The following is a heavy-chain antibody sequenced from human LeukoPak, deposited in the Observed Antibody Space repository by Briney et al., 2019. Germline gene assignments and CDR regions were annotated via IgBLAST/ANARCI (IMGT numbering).Heavy chain of an antibody. D-gene: IGHD6-13*01. J-gene: IGHJ4*02. CDR2: INHSGST. CDR1: GGSFSGYY. Sequence: SETLSLTCAVYGGSFSGYYWSWIRQPPGKGLEWIGEINHSGSTNYNPSLKSRVTISVDTSKNQFSLKLSSVTAADTAVYYCAEVGGWQQLDYWGQGTLVTVSS. V-gene: IGHV4-34*01. CDR3: AEVGGWQQLDY.